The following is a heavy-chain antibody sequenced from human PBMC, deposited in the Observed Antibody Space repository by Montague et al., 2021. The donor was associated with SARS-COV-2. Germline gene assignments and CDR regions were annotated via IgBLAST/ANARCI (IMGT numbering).Heavy chain of an antibody. D-gene: IGHD3-22*01. J-gene: IGHJ3*02. V-gene: IGHV4-31*03. CDR1: GDSISSDGYY. Sequence: TLSLTCTVSGDSISSDGYYWSWIRQHPGKGLEWIGYIYYSGSTYYNPSLKSRVTISVDTSKNQFSLKLSSVTAADTAVYYCARAGTITRIVVVIDAFDIWGQGTMVTVSS. CDR2: IYYSGST. CDR3: ARAGTITRIVVVIDAFDI.